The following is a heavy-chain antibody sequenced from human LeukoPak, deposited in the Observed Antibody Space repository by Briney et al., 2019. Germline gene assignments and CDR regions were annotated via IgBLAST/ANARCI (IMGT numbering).Heavy chain of an antibody. CDR2: MNPNSGNT. D-gene: IGHD6-19*01. CDR3: ARVTSSGWYWLGY. CDR1: GHTFTSYD. V-gene: IGHV1-8*01. J-gene: IGHJ4*02. Sequence: ASVKVSCKASGHTFTSYDINWVRQATGQGLEWMGWMNPNSGNTGYAQKFQGRVTTTRNTSISTAYMELSSLRSEDTAVYYCARVTSSGWYWLGYWGQGTLVTVSS.